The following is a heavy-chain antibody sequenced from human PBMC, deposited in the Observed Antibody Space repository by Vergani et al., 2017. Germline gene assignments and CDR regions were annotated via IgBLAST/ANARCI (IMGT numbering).Heavy chain of an antibody. Sequence: QVQLVQSGAEVKKPGSSVKVSCKASGYPFTVYSINWVRQAPGQGLEWMGWINTNTGNPTYAQGFAGRFVFSLDTSVSTAYLQISSLKAEDTAVYYCASDANYIMFDSWGQGTLVTVSS. CDR2: INTNTGNP. J-gene: IGHJ4*02. V-gene: IGHV7-4-1*02. D-gene: IGHD4/OR15-4a*01. CDR3: ASDANYIMFDS. CDR1: GYPFTVYS.